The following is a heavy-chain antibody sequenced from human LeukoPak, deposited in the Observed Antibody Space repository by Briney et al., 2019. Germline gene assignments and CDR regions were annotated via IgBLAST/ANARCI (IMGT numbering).Heavy chain of an antibody. CDR2: IYYSGST. CDR3: AGGINDYGDYNLFDP. D-gene: IGHD4-17*01. J-gene: IGHJ5*02. Sequence: SETLSLTCTVSGGSISSSSYYWGWIRQPPGKGLEWIGSIYYSGSTYYNPSLKSRVTISVDTSKNQFSLKLSSVTAADTAVYYCAGGINDYGDYNLFDPWGQGTLVTVSS. V-gene: IGHV4-39*01. CDR1: GGSISSSSYY.